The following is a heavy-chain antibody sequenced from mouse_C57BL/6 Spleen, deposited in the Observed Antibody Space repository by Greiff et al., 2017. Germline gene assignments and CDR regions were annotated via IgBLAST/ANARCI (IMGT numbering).Heavy chain of an antibody. V-gene: IGHV1-26*01. Sequence: EVQLQQSGPELVKPGASVKISCKASGYTFTDYYMNWVKQSHGKSLEWIGDINPNNGGTSYNQKFKGKATLTVDKSSSTAYMELRSLTSEDSAVYYCARYYGNYPYYFDYWGQGTTLTVSS. CDR1: GYTFTDYY. CDR3: ARYYGNYPYYFDY. J-gene: IGHJ2*01. CDR2: INPNNGGT. D-gene: IGHD2-1*01.